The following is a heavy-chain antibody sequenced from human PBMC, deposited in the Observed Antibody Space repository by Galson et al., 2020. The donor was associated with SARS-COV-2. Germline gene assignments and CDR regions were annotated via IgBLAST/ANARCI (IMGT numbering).Heavy chain of an antibody. D-gene: IGHD3-10*01. Sequence: SETLSLTCSVSGDSISSSNYYYWGWIRQPPGRGLEWIGSIYYSGTTYYNPSLKSRVTISVDTSKNQFSLKLSSVTAADTAIYYCARDRTMVQGLNSYYYYGMDVWGQGTTVTASS. J-gene: IGHJ6*02. V-gene: IGHV4-39*07. CDR2: IYYSGTT. CDR3: ARDRTMVQGLNSYYYYGMDV. CDR1: GDSISSSNYYY.